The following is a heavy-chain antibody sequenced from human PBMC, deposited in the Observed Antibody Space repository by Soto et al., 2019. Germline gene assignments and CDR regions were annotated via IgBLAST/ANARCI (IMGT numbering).Heavy chain of an antibody. CDR3: ARGARGSYYYYYGMEV. Sequence: SETLSLTCTVSGGSISTFYWSWIRQTPEKGLEWIGYIYYSGITDYNPSLKSRVTLSVDTSKNQFSLNLRSVAAADTAVYYCARGARGSYYYYYGMEVWGQGTTVTVSS. J-gene: IGHJ6*02. D-gene: IGHD6-6*01. CDR1: GGSISTFY. V-gene: IGHV4-59*01. CDR2: IYYSGIT.